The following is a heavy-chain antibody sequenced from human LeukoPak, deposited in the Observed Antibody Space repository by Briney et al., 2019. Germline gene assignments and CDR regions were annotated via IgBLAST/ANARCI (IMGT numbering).Heavy chain of an antibody. J-gene: IGHJ4*02. V-gene: IGHV4-59*01. CDR3: ARGGIRQTFDN. Sequence: SETLSLTCTVSGGPISTYYWNWIRQPPGKGLEWVGYIYYSGSTNYNPSLKSRVTISVDTSKNQFSLNLTSVTAADTAVYYCARGGIRQTFDNWGQGTLVTVSS. CDR1: GGPISTYY. CDR2: IYYSGST. D-gene: IGHD3-3*02.